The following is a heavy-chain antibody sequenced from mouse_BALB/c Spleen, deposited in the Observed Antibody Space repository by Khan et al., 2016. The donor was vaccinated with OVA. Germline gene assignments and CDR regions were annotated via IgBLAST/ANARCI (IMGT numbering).Heavy chain of an antibody. V-gene: IGHV1-7*01. CDR3: ARDRMEY. CDR2: INPTSGYT. Sequence: QVQLKESGAEQAKPGASVKMSCKTSGYTFSSYWMHWVKQRPGQGLEWIGYINPTSGYTEYNEKFKDKATLSADKSSSTAYMQLTSLTSEDSADYYCARDRMEYWGQGTTLTVSS. J-gene: IGHJ2*01. CDR1: GYTFSSYW.